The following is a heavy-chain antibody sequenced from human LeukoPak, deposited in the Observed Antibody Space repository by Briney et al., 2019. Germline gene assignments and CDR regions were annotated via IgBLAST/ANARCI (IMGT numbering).Heavy chain of an antibody. V-gene: IGHV3-33*06. CDR3: AKVVLAAAGTGPDYGMDV. Sequence: PGGSLRLSCAASGFTFSSYGMHWVRQAPGKGLEWVAVIWYDGSNKYYADSVKGRFTISRDNSKNTLYLQTNSLRAEDTAVYYCAKVVLAAAGTGPDYGMDVWGQGTTVTVSS. CDR1: GFTFSSYG. D-gene: IGHD6-13*01. CDR2: IWYDGSNK. J-gene: IGHJ6*02.